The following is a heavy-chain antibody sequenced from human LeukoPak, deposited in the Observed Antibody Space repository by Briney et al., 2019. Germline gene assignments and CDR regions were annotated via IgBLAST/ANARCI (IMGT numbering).Heavy chain of an antibody. D-gene: IGHD2-2*01. J-gene: IGHJ3*02. Sequence: GGSLRLSCAASGFTVSSNYMSWVRQAPGKGLEWVSIIYTGGGTYYADSVKGRFTISRDNSKNTLYLQMNSLRAEDTAVYYCAKDWRGAVVPRAFDIWGQGTMVTVSS. CDR1: GFTVSSNY. V-gene: IGHV3-53*01. CDR3: AKDWRGAVVPRAFDI. CDR2: IYTGGGT.